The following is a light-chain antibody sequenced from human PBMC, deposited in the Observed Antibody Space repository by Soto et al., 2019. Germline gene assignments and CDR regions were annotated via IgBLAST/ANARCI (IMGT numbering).Light chain of an antibody. J-gene: IGKJ5*01. Sequence: EIVLTQSPATLSLSPGERATLSCRASQNVRSYLAGYQQKPGQAPRLLIHDASSRATDIPDRFSGSGSGTDFPLTISRLETEESAGYECQQRTIWHTSTFGQGTLREMK. CDR3: QQRTIWHTST. V-gene: IGKV3-11*01. CDR1: QNVRSY. CDR2: DAS.